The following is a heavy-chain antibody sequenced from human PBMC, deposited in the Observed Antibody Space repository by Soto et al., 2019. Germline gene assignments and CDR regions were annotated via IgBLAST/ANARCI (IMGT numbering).Heavy chain of an antibody. Sequence: PSETLSLTCTVSGGSMSSYYWSWIRQHPGKGLEWIGYIYYSGSTNYNPSLKSRVTISVDTSKNQFSLKLSSVTAADTAVYYCARHSRITIFGVVRYYYYYMDVWGKGTTVTVSS. D-gene: IGHD3-3*01. V-gene: IGHV4-59*08. CDR1: GGSMSSYY. CDR2: IYYSGST. CDR3: ARHSRITIFGVVRYYYYYMDV. J-gene: IGHJ6*03.